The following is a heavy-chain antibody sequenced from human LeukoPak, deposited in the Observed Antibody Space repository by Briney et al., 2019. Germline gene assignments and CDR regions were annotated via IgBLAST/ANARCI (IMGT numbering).Heavy chain of an antibody. CDR3: ARDYGILTGYWGYYFDY. Sequence: GASVKVSCKASGYTFTSYYMHWVRQAPGQGLEWMGIINPSGGSTSYAQKFQGRVTMTRDTSTSTVYMELSSLRSEDTAVYYCARDYGILTGYWGYYFDYWGQGTLVTVSS. CDR2: INPSGGST. V-gene: IGHV1-46*03. D-gene: IGHD3-9*01. J-gene: IGHJ4*02. CDR1: GYTFTSYY.